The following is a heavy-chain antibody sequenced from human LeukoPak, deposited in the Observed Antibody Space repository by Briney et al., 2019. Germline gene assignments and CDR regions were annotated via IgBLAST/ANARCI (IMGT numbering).Heavy chain of an antibody. CDR3: ARGIVGVIPLGYYYYMDV. V-gene: IGHV6-1*01. D-gene: IGHD1-26*01. Sequence: SQTLSLTCAISGDSVSSNSAAWNWIRQSPSRGLEWLGRTYYRSKWYNDYAVSVKSRITINPDTSKNQFSLQLNSVTPEDTAVYYCARGIVGVIPLGYYYYMDVWGKGTTVTVSS. CDR2: TYYRSKWYN. CDR1: GDSVSSNSAA. J-gene: IGHJ6*03.